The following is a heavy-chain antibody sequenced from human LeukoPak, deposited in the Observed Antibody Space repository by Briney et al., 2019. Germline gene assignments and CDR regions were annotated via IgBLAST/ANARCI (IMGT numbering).Heavy chain of an antibody. CDR3: ARGGYYDILTGYGMDV. J-gene: IGHJ6*04. CDR1: GGTFSSYA. CDR2: IIPIFGTA. Sequence: SVKVSCKVSGGTFSSYAISWVRQAPGQGLEWMGGIIPIFGTANYAQKFQGRVTITADKSTSTAYMELSSLRSEDTAVYYCARGGYYDILTGYGMDVWGKGTTVTVSS. V-gene: IGHV1-69*06. D-gene: IGHD3-9*01.